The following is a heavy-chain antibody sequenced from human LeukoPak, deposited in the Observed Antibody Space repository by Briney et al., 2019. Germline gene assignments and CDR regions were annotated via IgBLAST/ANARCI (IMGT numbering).Heavy chain of an antibody. V-gene: IGHV4-4*07. CDR3: ARGIVVVPAARYNWNYGYYYYMDV. CDR2: IYTSGST. Sequence: PSETLSLTCSVSGDSIITYYWSWIRQPAGKGLEWIGRIYTSGSTNYNPSLKSRVTMSVDTSKNQFSLKLSSVTAADTAVYYCARGIVVVPAARYNWNYGYYYYMDVWGKGTTVTVSS. CDR1: GDSIITYY. J-gene: IGHJ6*03. D-gene: IGHD2-2*01.